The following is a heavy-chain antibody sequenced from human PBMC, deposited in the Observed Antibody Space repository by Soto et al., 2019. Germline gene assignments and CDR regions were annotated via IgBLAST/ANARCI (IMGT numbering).Heavy chain of an antibody. CDR3: AREKSYYDEADY. J-gene: IGHJ4*02. Sequence: GGSLRLSCAACGFTFSSYWISWVRQAPWKGLEWVANIKQDGSEKYYVDSVKGRFTISRDNAKNSLYLQMNSLRSEDTAVYYCAREKSYYDEADYWGQGTLVTVSS. CDR1: GFTFSSYW. V-gene: IGHV3-7*03. CDR2: IKQDGSEK. D-gene: IGHD3-22*01.